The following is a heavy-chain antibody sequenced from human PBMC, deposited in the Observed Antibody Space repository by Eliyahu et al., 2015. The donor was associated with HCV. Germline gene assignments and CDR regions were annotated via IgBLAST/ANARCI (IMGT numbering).Heavy chain of an antibody. CDR2: IYTSGST. Sequence: QVQLQESGPGLVKPSETLSLTCTVSGGSISSYXWSWIRQPAGKGLEWIGRIYTSGSTNYNPXLKSRVTMSVDTSKNQFSLKLSSVTAADTAVYYCARDRIDEWSNTRFDYWGQGTLVTVSS. CDR3: ARDRIDEWSNTRFDY. D-gene: IGHD3-3*01. CDR1: GGSISSYX. V-gene: IGHV4-4*07. J-gene: IGHJ4*02.